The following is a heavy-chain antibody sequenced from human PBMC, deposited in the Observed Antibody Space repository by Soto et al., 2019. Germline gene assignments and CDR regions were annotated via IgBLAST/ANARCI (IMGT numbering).Heavy chain of an antibody. CDR1: GGSISSNDYY. D-gene: IGHD6-13*01. V-gene: IGHV4-31*03. J-gene: IGHJ4*02. CDR3: ASWFAAAAGNFDS. Sequence: SEPLSLTCTVSGGSISSNDYYWSWIRQHPGKSLEWIGYIYYSGSPYYNPSLRSRFIISVDTSKNQFSLKLSSVTASDSAVFFCASWFAAAAGNFDSWGQGSLVTVSS. CDR2: IYYSGSP.